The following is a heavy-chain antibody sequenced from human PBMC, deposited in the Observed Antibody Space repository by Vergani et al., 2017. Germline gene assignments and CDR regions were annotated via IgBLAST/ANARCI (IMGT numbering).Heavy chain of an antibody. J-gene: IGHJ4*02. D-gene: IGHD4-17*01. V-gene: IGHV3-30-3*01. CDR1: GFTFSSYA. CDR3: ARDRDGVQPVADYFDY. CDR2: ISYDGSNK. Sequence: QVQLVESGGGVVQPGRSLRLSCAASGFTFSSYAMHWVRQAPGKGLEWVAVISYDGSNKYYADSVKGRFTISRDNSKNTLYLQMNSLRAEDTAVYYCARDRDGVQPVADYFDYWGQGTLVTVSS.